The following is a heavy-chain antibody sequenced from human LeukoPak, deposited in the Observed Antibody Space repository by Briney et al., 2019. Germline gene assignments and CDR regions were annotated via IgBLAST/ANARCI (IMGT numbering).Heavy chain of an antibody. Sequence: PSETLSLTCAVYGGSFSGYYWSWIRQPPGKGLEWIGEINHSGSTNYNPSLKSRVTISVDTSKNQFSLKLSSVTAADTAVYYCASNGRSWRTEVRALINWGQGTLVTVAS. CDR3: ASNGRSWRTEVRALIN. V-gene: IGHV4-34*01. J-gene: IGHJ4*02. CDR1: GGSFSGYY. D-gene: IGHD6-13*01. CDR2: INHSGST.